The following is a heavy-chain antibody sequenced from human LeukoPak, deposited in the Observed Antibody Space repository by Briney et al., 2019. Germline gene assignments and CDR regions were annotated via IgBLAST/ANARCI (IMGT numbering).Heavy chain of an antibody. CDR3: ARTDLLTGYYYFDY. Sequence: SETLSLTCSVSGGSISSGNCYWSWIRQPAGRGLEWIGRIHTRGSTNYNPSLKSRLTMSLDTSKDQFSLRLTSVTAADTAVYYCARTDLLTGYYYFDYWGQGALVTVSS. D-gene: IGHD3-9*01. J-gene: IGHJ4*02. CDR1: GGSISSGNCY. V-gene: IGHV4-61*02. CDR2: IHTRGST.